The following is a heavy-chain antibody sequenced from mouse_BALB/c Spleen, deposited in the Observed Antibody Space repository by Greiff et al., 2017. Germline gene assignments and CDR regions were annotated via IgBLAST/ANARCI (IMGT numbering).Heavy chain of an antibody. J-gene: IGHJ4*01. Sequence: EVQRVESGGGLVKPGGSLKLSCAASGFIFSDYYMYWVRQTPEKRLEWVATISDGGSYTYYPDSVKGRFTISRDNAKNNLYLQMSSLKSEDTAMYYCARDAAVDYWGQGTSVTVSS. CDR3: ARDAAVDY. V-gene: IGHV5-4*02. CDR2: ISDGGSYT. CDR1: GFIFSDYY.